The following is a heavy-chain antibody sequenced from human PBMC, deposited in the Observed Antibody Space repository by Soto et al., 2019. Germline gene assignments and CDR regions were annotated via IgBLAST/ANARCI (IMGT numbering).Heavy chain of an antibody. J-gene: IGHJ6*03. V-gene: IGHV3-30*18. CDR1: GFTFSSYG. CDR2: ISYDGSNK. D-gene: IGHD6-6*01. Sequence: QVQLVESGGGVVQPGRSLRLSCAASGFTFSSYGMHWVRQAPGKGLEWVAVISYDGSNKYYADSVKGRFTISRDNSKNTLYLQMNSLRAEDTAVYYCAKDARSSSEGQYYYYYYMDVWGKGTTVTVSS. CDR3: AKDARSSSEGQYYYYYYMDV.